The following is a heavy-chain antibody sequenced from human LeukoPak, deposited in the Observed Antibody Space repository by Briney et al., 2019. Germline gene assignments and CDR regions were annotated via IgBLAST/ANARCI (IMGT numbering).Heavy chain of an antibody. CDR1: GGSISGSSYY. CDR2: IYYSGST. CDR3: ARYSGYYPDY. Sequence: SETLSLTCTVSGGSISGSSYYWGWIRQPRGKGLEWIGSIYYSGSTYYNPSLKSRVTISVDTSKNQFSLKLSSVTAADTAVYYCARYSGYYPDYWGQGTLVTVSS. J-gene: IGHJ4*02. V-gene: IGHV4-39*01. D-gene: IGHD5-12*01.